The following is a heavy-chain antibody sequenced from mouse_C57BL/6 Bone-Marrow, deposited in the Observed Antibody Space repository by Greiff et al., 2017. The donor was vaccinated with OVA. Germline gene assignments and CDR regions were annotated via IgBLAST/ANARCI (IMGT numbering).Heavy chain of an antibody. CDR2: IHPSDSDT. CDR3: ARLGWLLMDY. Sequence: QVQLKQPGAELVKPGASVKVSCKASGYTFTSYWMHWVKQRPGQGLEWIGRIHPSDSDTNYNQKFKGKATLTVDKSSSTAYTQLKSLTSEDSAVYYCARLGWLLMDYWGQGTSVTVSS. D-gene: IGHD2-3*01. J-gene: IGHJ4*01. CDR1: GYTFTSYW. V-gene: IGHV1-74*01.